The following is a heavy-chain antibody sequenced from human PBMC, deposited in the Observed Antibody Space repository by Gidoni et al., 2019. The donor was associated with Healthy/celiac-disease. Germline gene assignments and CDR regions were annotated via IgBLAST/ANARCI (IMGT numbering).Heavy chain of an antibody. D-gene: IGHD6-13*01. V-gene: IGHV5-10-1*01. CDR2: IDPSDSYT. Sequence: TSYWISWVRQMPGKGLERMGRIDPSDSYTNYSPSFQGPVTISADKSISTAYLQWSSLKASDTAMYYCARHREGSSWARIDYWGQGTLVTVSS. J-gene: IGHJ4*02. CDR1: TSYW. CDR3: ARHREGSSWARIDY.